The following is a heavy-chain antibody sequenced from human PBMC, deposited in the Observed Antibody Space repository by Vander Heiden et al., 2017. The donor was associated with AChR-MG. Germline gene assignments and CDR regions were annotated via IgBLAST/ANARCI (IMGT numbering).Heavy chain of an antibody. J-gene: IGHJ5*02. D-gene: IGHD4-17*01. CDR3: ATTVESETPNWFDP. CDR1: GGSFSGYY. V-gene: IGHV4-34*01. CDR2: INHSVST. Sequence: QVQLQQWGAGLLKPSETLSLTCAVYGGSFSGYYWSWIRRPPGKGLEWIGEINHSVSTNYNPSLKSRVTISVDTSKNQFSLKLSSVTAADTAVYYCATTVESETPNWFDPWGQGTLVTVSS.